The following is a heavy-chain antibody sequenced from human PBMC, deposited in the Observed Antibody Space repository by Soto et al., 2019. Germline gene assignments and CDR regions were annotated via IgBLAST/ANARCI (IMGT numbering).Heavy chain of an antibody. V-gene: IGHV4-31*03. CDR1: GGSISSGGYY. CDR2: IYYSGST. J-gene: IGHJ3*02. D-gene: IGHD6-13*01. Sequence: SETLSLTCTVSGGSISSGGYYWSWIRQHPGKGLEWIGYIYYSGSTYYDPSLKSRVTISVDTSKNQFSLKLSSVTAADTAVYYCARGIAAWDAFDIWGQGTMVIVSS. CDR3: ARGIAAWDAFDI.